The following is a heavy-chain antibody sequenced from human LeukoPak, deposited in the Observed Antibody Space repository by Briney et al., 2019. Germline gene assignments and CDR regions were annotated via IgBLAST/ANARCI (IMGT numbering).Heavy chain of an antibody. V-gene: IGHV3-53*01. J-gene: IGHJ4*02. CDR2: IYVSGTT. D-gene: IGHD3-10*01. CDR3: GRHAYGGSPPLS. CDR1: GFTVRDSY. Sequence: GGSLRLSCAASGFTVRDSYMSWVRQAPGKRLEWLAFIYVSGTTFYAASVKGRFTISRDNAKDTVYLQMNNLRAEDTALYYCGRHAYGGSPPLSWGQGALVTVSS.